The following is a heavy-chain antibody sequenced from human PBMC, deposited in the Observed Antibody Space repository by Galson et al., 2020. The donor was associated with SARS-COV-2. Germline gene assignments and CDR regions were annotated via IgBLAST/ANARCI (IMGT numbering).Heavy chain of an antibody. CDR3: ARDGGAWERLLGY. Sequence: AGSLRLSCAASGFTFSAYGMHWVRQAPGKGLEWVAVISNDGSNRYYADSVKGRFTISRDNSKNTLYLQMNSLRADDTALYSCARDGGAWERLLGYWGQGTLVTV. CDR1: GFTFSAYG. D-gene: IGHD1-26*01. V-gene: IGHV3-30*03. J-gene: IGHJ4*02. CDR2: ISNDGSNR.